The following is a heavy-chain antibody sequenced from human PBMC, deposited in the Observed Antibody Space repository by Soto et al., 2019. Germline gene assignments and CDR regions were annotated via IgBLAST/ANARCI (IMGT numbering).Heavy chain of an antibody. CDR2: INPNSGGT. V-gene: IGHV1-2*04. J-gene: IGHJ4*02. CDR1: GYTFTGYY. Sequence: ASVKVSCKASGYTFTGYYMHWVRQAPGQGLEWMGWINPNSGGTNYAQKYQGWVNMTRDTSISTAYMELSRLRSDDTAVYYCARDGYRSGGSCYSVPVFDYWGQG. D-gene: IGHD2-15*01. CDR3: ARDGYRSGGSCYSVPVFDY.